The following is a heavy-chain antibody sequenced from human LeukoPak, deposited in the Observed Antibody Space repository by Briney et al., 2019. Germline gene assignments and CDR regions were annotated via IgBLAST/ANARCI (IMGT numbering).Heavy chain of an antibody. CDR3: ARDPGYSYGSFYFDY. Sequence: TGGPLRLSCAASGFTFSNYAMHWVRQAPGKGLEWVAVISYDGSNKYYADSVKGRFTISRDNSKNTLYLQMNSLRAEDTAVYYCARDPGYSYGSFYFDYWGQGTLVTVSS. D-gene: IGHD5-18*01. V-gene: IGHV3-30-3*01. CDR2: ISYDGSNK. CDR1: GFTFSNYA. J-gene: IGHJ4*02.